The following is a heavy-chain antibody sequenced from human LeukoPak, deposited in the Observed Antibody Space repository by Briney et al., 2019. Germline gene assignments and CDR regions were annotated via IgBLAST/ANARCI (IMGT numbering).Heavy chain of an antibody. CDR3: ANEPEERIAVAGDNWFDP. Sequence: GGSLRLSCAASGFTFSSYAMSWVRQAPGKGLEWVSAISGGGGSTYYADSVKGRFTISRDNSKNTLYVQMNSLRAEDTAVYYCANEPEERIAVAGDNWFDPWGQGTLVIVSS. V-gene: IGHV3-23*01. D-gene: IGHD6-19*01. CDR2: ISGGGGST. CDR1: GFTFSSYA. J-gene: IGHJ5*02.